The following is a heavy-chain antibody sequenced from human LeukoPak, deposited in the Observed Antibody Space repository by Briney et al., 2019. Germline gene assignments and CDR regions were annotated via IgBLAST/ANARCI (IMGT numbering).Heavy chain of an antibody. J-gene: IGHJ4*02. CDR3: ARSGYSGYGESDY. Sequence: QPGRPLRLSCAASGFTLSSYAMHWVRQAPGKGLEWVAVISYDGSNKYYADSVKGRFTISRDNSKNTLYLQMNSLRAEDTAVYYCARSGYSGYGESDYWGQGTLVTVSS. D-gene: IGHD5-12*01. CDR1: GFTLSSYA. V-gene: IGHV3-30-3*01. CDR2: ISYDGSNK.